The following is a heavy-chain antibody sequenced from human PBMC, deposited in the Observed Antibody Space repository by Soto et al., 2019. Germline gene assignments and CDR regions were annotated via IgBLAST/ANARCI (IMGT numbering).Heavy chain of an antibody. Sequence: EVQLVESGGGLVQPGRSLRLSCAASGFTFDDYAMDWVRQAPGTGLEWVSGISWNSGSIGYADSVKGRFTISRDNAKNSLYLQMNSLRAEDTASYYCAKDMTPLGSSWSRDIFDYWGQGTLVTVSS. D-gene: IGHD6-13*01. V-gene: IGHV3-9*01. CDR2: ISWNSGSI. CDR3: AKDMTPLGSSWSRDIFDY. J-gene: IGHJ4*02. CDR1: GFTFDDYA.